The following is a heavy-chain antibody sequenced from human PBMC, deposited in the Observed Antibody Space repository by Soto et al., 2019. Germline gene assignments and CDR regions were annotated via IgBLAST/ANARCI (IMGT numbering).Heavy chain of an antibody. CDR3: AKGPDGSGYYHNWFDS. CDR1: GFSFSDYA. J-gene: IGHJ5*01. D-gene: IGHD3-22*01. CDR2: ISRTGDSA. Sequence: EVHLLESGGALVQPGGSLTLSCAASGFSFSDYAMSWVRQAPGKGLEWCSSISRTGDSAYYADSVKGRFAISRDRSKNRLSLQMNSLRVEDTAVYYCAKGPDGSGYYHNWFDSWGQGTLITVSS. V-gene: IGHV3-23*01.